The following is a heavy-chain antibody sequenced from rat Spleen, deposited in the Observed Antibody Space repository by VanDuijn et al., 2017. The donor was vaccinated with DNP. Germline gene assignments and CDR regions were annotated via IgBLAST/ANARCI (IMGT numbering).Heavy chain of an antibody. V-gene: IGHV5-25*01. J-gene: IGHJ2*01. CDR3: ATDPGYGSDY. CDR2: ISTSGGST. D-gene: IGHD1-3*01. Sequence: EVQLVESGGGLVQPGRSMKLSCAASGFTFSNSDMAWVRQAPTKGLEWVASISTSGGSTYYRDSVKGRFTISRDNAKSTLYLQMDSLRSEDTATYYCATDPGYGSDYWGQGVMVTVSS. CDR1: GFTFSNSD.